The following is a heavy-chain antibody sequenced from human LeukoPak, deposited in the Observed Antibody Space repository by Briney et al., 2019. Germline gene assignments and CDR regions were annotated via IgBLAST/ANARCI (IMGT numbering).Heavy chain of an antibody. CDR1: GGSISSGGYS. D-gene: IGHD3-22*01. J-gene: IGHJ5*02. Sequence: SETLSLTCAVSGGSISSGGYSWSWIRQPPEKGLEWIGYIYHSGSTYYNPSLKSRVTISVDRSKNQFSLKLSSVTAADTAVYYCARGAAAHYDSSGYYAGWFDPWGQGTLVTVSS. CDR3: ARGAAAHYDSSGYYAGWFDP. CDR2: IYHSGST. V-gene: IGHV4-30-2*01.